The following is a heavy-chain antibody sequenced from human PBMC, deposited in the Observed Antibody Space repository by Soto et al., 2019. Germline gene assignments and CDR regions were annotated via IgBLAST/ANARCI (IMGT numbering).Heavy chain of an antibody. Sequence: GESLKISCKGSGYSFTSYWIGWVRQMPGKGLEWMGIIYPGDSDTRYSPSFQGQVTISADKSISTAYLQWSSLKASDTAMYYCARRYDSSGYYLYYFDYWGQGTLVTSPQ. D-gene: IGHD3-22*01. J-gene: IGHJ4*02. V-gene: IGHV5-51*01. CDR3: ARRYDSSGYYLYYFDY. CDR1: GYSFTSYW. CDR2: IYPGDSDT.